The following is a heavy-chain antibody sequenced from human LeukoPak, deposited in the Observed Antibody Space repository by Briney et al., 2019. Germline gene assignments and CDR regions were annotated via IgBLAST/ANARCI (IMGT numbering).Heavy chain of an antibody. CDR3: ARTGHYQFDS. CDR2: VSIYNDNT. CDR1: GYSFTDYD. D-gene: IGHD3-9*01. J-gene: IGHJ4*02. V-gene: IGHV1-18*01. Sequence: GASVSVSFTASGYSFTDYDFSGVRRAPGEGGGRLGWVSIYNDNTKYAREFQDRITMTTDISTSTAYMELKSLTSDDTAVYFCARTGHYQFDSWGQGTLVTASS.